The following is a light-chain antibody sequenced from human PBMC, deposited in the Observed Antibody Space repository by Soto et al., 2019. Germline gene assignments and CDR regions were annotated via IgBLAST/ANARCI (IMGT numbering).Light chain of an antibody. J-gene: IGKJ4*01. CDR1: QSVSSN. CDR2: FAS. CDR3: QQYDNWPLT. V-gene: IGKV3-15*01. Sequence: EIVMTQSPATLSVSPGERATLSCRASQSVSSNLAWYQQKPGQAPRLLIYFASTRPTGIPARFSGSASGTEFTLTISTLQSEDFPLYYCQQYDNWPLTFGGGTKVEIK.